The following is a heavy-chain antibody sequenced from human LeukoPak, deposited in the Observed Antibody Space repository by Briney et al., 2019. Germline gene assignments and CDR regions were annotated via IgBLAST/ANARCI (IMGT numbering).Heavy chain of an antibody. D-gene: IGHD2-15*01. CDR2: VYHTGHS. V-gene: IGHV4-59*08. J-gene: IGHJ4*02. CDR3: ASSGYCSGGSCYYY. Sequence: SETLSLTCTVSGGSTTNYYWSWIRQPPGKGLEWIAYVYHTGHSNYNPSLKSRVIISLDTSKNQISLRVTSVTAADTAVYYCASSGYCSGGSCYYYWGQGTLVTVSS. CDR1: GGSTTNYY.